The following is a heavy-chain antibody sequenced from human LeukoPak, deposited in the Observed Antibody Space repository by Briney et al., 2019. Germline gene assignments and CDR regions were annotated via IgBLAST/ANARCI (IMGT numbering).Heavy chain of an antibody. CDR1: GFSIIDYS. D-gene: IGHD3-16*01. J-gene: IGHJ6*03. Sequence: GGSLRLSCVASGFSIIDYSMNWGRQSPGKGLEWISYITSRNAFTYFADSVKGRFTVSRDDAKKSVYLHLNSLRVDDTAVYYCARDLTSAYWSPGGYYYYMDVWGKGTAVTVSS. V-gene: IGHV3-48*01. CDR2: ITSRNAFT. CDR3: ARDLTSAYWSPGGYYYYMDV.